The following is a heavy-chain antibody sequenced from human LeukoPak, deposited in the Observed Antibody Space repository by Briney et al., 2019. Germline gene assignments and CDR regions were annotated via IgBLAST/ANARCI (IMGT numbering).Heavy chain of an antibody. CDR1: GASISTYY. J-gene: IGHJ4*02. CDR3: ARGGSSWYADY. D-gene: IGHD6-13*01. CDR2: IHYSGSI. V-gene: IGHV4-59*01. Sequence: PSETLSLTCSVSGASISTYYWSWIRQPPEKGLEWIGYIHYSGSISYNPSLKSRVTMSVDTSNDQFSLKVSSVTAADTAVYYCARGGSSWYADYWGQGTLVTVSS.